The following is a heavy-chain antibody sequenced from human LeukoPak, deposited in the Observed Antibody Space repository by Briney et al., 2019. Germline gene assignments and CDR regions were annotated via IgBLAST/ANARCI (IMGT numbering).Heavy chain of an antibody. CDR2: ISTRGNTL. V-gene: IGHV3-48*03. Sequence: SLRLSCAASGFTFSSYEINWVRQAQGKGLEWVSYISTRGNTLYYADSVKGRFTISRENAKNSLYLQMDSLRAEDTGLYYCSRDLAAAASHLDYWGQGTLVTVSS. CDR1: GFTFSSYE. CDR3: SRDLAAAASHLDY. D-gene: IGHD2-15*01. J-gene: IGHJ4*02.